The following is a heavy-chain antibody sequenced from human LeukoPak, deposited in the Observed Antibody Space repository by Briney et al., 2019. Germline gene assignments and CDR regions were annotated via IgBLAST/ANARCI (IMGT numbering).Heavy chain of an antibody. J-gene: IGHJ5*02. V-gene: IGHV4-34*01. CDR1: GGSFSGYY. CDR3: AREGRIFQRPFAP. D-gene: IGHD2-15*01. Sequence: SETLSLTCAVYGGSFSGYYWSWIRQPPGKGLEWIGEINRSGSTNYNPSLKSRVTISVDTSKNQFSLKLSSVTAADTAVYYCAREGRIFQRPFAPWGQGTLVTVPS. CDR2: INRSGST.